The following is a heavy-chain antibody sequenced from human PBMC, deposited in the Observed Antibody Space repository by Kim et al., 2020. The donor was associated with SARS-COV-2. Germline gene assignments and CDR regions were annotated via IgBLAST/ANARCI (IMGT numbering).Heavy chain of an antibody. V-gene: IGHV3-9*01. CDR1: GFTFDDYA. CDR2: ISWNSGSI. J-gene: IGHJ3*02. CDR3: AKDKSSSWYLKDAFDI. Sequence: GGSLRLSCAASGFTFDDYAMHWVRQAPGKGLEWVSGISWNSGSIGYADSVKGRFTISRDNAKNSLYLQMNSLRAEDTALYYCAKDKSSSWYLKDAFDIWGQATMVTVSS. D-gene: IGHD6-13*01.